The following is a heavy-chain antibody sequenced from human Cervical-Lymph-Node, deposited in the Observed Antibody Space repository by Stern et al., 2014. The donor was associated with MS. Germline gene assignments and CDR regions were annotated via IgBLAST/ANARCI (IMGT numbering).Heavy chain of an antibody. D-gene: IGHD3-3*01. CDR1: GGTFNNYA. J-gene: IGHJ6*02. CDR3: ARAAVSYYDFWSGYYPSYYNYGMDV. CDR2: IIPMLGTA. V-gene: IGHV1-69*01. Sequence: QMQLVQSGAEVKKPGSSVKVSCKASGGTFNNYAISWVRQAPGQGLEWMGGIIPMLGTANYAQKFQGRVTTTPDQSTSTAYMELSSLRSEDTAVYYCARAAVSYYDFWSGYYPSYYNYGMDVWGQGTTVTVSS.